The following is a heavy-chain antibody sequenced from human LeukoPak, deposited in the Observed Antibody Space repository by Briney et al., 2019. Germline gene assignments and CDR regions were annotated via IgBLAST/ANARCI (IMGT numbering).Heavy chain of an antibody. CDR2: ISNSGGST. Sequence: PGGSLRLSCAASGFTFSNCAMSWVRQAPGKGLEWVSGISNSGGSTYYADSVKGRFTISRDNSKNTLYLQMNSLRAEDTAVYYCAKFVAGLYYFDYWGQGTLVTVSS. CDR1: GFTFSNCA. V-gene: IGHV3-23*01. J-gene: IGHJ4*02. CDR3: AKFVAGLYYFDY. D-gene: IGHD6-19*01.